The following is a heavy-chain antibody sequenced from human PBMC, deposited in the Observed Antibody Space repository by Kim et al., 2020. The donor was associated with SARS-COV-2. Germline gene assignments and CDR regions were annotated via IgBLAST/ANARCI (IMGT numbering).Heavy chain of an antibody. V-gene: IGHV4-39*01. J-gene: IGHJ5*02. D-gene: IGHD1-26*01. Sequence: SETLSLTCTVSGFTISSSSHHWGWIRQSPGKGLEWIGSIHYSGTLIYNPSLNSRVTISLDTSKNHFSLKLSSVTVADTAVYYCPRHLVVGPTLYNWFDPWGQGILVTVSS. CDR1: GFTISSSSHH. CDR2: IHYSGTL. CDR3: PRHLVVGPTLYNWFDP.